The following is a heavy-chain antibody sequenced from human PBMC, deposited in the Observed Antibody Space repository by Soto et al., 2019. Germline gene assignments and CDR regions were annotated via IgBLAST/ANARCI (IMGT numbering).Heavy chain of an antibody. D-gene: IGHD2-21*01. V-gene: IGHV3-21*06. CDR2: ITSSSAYI. J-gene: IGHJ4*02. CDR1: GFIFRSYS. Sequence: NPGGSLRLFCAASGFIFRSYSLAWVRQAPGKGLEWLSYITSSSAYIYYADSVRGRFTISRDNAQNSVYLHVNNLRAEDTAVYYCTRDIPRTSFELWGQGTLATVSS. CDR3: TRDIPRTSFEL.